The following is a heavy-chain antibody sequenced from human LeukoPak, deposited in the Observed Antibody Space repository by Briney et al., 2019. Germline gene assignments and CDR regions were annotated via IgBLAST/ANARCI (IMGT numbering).Heavy chain of an antibody. Sequence: GGSLRLSCAASGFTFSSYAMSWVRQAPGKGLEWVSGISGSGGSTFYADSVKGRFTISRDNPKDTLYLQMNSLRAEDTAVYYCAKDRIADRRLGYGLDHWGQGTLVAVSS. J-gene: IGHJ4*02. D-gene: IGHD5-18*01. CDR2: ISGSGGST. CDR3: AKDRIADRRLGYGLDH. CDR1: GFTFSSYA. V-gene: IGHV3-23*01.